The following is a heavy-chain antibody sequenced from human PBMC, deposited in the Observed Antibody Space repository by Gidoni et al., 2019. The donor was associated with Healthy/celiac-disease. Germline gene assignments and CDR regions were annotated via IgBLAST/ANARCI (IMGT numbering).Heavy chain of an antibody. Sequence: QVQLVQSGAEVKKPGASVKVSCKASGYTFTGYYMHWVRQAPGQGLEWMGWINPNSGGTNYAQKCQGRVTMTRDTSISTAYMELSRLRSDDTAVYYCASFGVSGSYFWFDPWGQGTLVTVSS. CDR2: INPNSGGT. CDR3: ASFGVSGSYFWFDP. J-gene: IGHJ5*02. CDR1: GYTFTGYY. V-gene: IGHV1-2*02. D-gene: IGHD1-26*01.